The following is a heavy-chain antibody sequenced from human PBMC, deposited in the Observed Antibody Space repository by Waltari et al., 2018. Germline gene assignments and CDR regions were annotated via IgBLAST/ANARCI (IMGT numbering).Heavy chain of an antibody. J-gene: IGHJ4*02. D-gene: IGHD6-19*01. CDR3: LDY. CDR2: ISGSGDSI. V-gene: IGHV3-23*01. Sequence: ELQLLESGGGFVQPGGSLRLLCAASGFSFGNYAMSWVRQAPGKGLEWVSGISGSGDSIYYADSVKGRFTISRDNSKNTLTLQVNSLRGSGGWYGQPLDYWGQGTLVTVSS. CDR1: GFSFGNYA.